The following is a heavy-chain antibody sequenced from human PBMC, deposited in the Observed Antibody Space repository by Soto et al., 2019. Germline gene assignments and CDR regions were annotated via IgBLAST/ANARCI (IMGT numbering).Heavy chain of an antibody. CDR3: ARGRSSRWDGYHYYSNCMDV. D-gene: IGHD3-22*01. V-gene: IGHV4-34*01. J-gene: IGHJ6*04. CDR1: GGSFSGYC. CDR2: INHSGIT. Sequence: SETLSLTCAVYGGSFSGYCWSWIREPPGKGLEWIGEINHSGITNYNPSLKSRVIISIDMSKNQFSLKLSSVTAADTAVYYCARGRSSRWDGYHYYSNCMDVWGKGT.